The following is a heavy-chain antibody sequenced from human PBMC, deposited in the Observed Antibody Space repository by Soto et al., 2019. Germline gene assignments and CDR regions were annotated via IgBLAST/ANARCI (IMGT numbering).Heavy chain of an antibody. D-gene: IGHD2-15*01. CDR3: ARQERPRYCIVGSGSGYTLDY. CDR1: GGPISSYY. CDR2: IYYSGST. J-gene: IGHJ4*01. Sequence: PSETLSLTCSVSGGPISSYYWSWILQPPGKGLEWIGYIYYSGSTNYNPSLKSRVTISVDTSKNQFSLKLSSVTAAETAVYYCARQERPRYCIVGSGSGYTLDYRAHG. V-gene: IGHV4-59*08.